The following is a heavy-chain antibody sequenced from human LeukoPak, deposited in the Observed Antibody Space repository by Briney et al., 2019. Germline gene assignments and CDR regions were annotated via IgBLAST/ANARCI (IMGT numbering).Heavy chain of an antibody. J-gene: IGHJ4*02. CDR2: IYYTEDN. V-gene: IGHV4-31*03. CDR1: VRSHCRPISY. Sequence: SETLSLPCSVSVRSHCRPISYCNSSRQHPGRGLEWFVYIYYTEDNFYNPSLKSRVTMSLDTSDNQFSLKMSSVTDADTAMYYCARAGIAVAGSYYFDYWGQGTLVTVSS. D-gene: IGHD6-19*01. CDR3: ARAGIAVAGSYYFDY.